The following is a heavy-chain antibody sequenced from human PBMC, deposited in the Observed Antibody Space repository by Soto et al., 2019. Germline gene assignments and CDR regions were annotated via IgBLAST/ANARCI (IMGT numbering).Heavy chain of an antibody. CDR3: AKEGVVLGITYNWFEP. CDR1: VCTFSSYG. D-gene: IGHD2-2*01. J-gene: IGHJ5*02. V-gene: IGHV3-30*18. CDR2: ISYDGSNK. Sequence: VGSLRLSCASSVCTFSSYGMHCVRHSPGKWLEWVAVISYDGSNKYYADSVKGRFTISRDNSKNTLYLQMNSLRAEDTAVYYCAKEGVVLGITYNWFEPWGQGTLVLVS.